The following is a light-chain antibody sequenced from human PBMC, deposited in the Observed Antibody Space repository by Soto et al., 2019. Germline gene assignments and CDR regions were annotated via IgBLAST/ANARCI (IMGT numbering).Light chain of an antibody. Sequence: DVQMTQYPSSLSASVGDRVTITCRASQSISSYLNWYQQKPGKAPKLLIYAASSLQSGVPSRFSGSGSGTEFTLTISSLQPEDIATYYCQQYDNLPITFGQGTRLEIK. CDR3: QQYDNLPIT. CDR2: AAS. CDR1: QSISSY. J-gene: IGKJ5*01. V-gene: IGKV1-39*01.